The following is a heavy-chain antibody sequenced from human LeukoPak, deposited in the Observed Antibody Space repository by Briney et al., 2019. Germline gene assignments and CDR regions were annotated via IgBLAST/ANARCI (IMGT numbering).Heavy chain of an antibody. CDR3: AKSLDFRWNYYFDY. CDR1: GFIFSSYW. D-gene: IGHD1-7*01. V-gene: IGHV3-23*01. J-gene: IGHJ4*02. CDR2: ISGSGGNT. Sequence: GGSLRLSCAVSGFIFSSYWMNWVRQAPGKGLEWVSAISGSGGNTYYADSVKGRFTISRDNSKNTLYLQMNSPRVEDTAVYYCAKSLDFRWNYYFDYWGQGTLVTVSS.